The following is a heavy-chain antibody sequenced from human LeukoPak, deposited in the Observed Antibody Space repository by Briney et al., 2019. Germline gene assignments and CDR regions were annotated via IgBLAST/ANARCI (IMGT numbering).Heavy chain of an antibody. CDR2: IKYDGSER. V-gene: IGHV3-7*03. Sequence: GGSLRLSCAASGFTLSSYWMTWVRQAPGKGLEWVANIKYDGSERDYVDSVKGRFTISRDNSKNSLYLQMNSLRTEDTALYYGAKENEAILGYCSGGSCYSGGWFDPWGQGTLVSVSS. CDR3: AKENEAILGYCSGGSCYSGGWFDP. J-gene: IGHJ5*02. CDR1: GFTLSSYW. D-gene: IGHD2-15*01.